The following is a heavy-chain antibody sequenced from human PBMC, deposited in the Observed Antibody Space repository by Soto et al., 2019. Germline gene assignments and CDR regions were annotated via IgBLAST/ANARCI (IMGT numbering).Heavy chain of an antibody. J-gene: IGHJ6*02. CDR2: ISGTGDTA. Sequence: GGSLRLSCAASGFTFSTYAISWVRQAPGKGLEWVSIISGTGDTAYYADSVKGRFTVSRDNSKNTLDLQMNSLRAEDAAVYYCARGSAHVSSYYDVGAWGHGTSITVSS. CDR1: GFTFSTYA. CDR3: ARGSAHVSSYYDVGA. V-gene: IGHV3-23*01.